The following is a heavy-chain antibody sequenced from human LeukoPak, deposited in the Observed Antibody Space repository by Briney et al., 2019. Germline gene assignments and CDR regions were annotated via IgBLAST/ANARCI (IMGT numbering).Heavy chain of an antibody. V-gene: IGHV3-9*01. CDR3: ASEGAGLN. Sequence: PGGSLRLSCAASGFTFDDYAMHWVRQAPGKGLEWVSGISWNSGSIGYADSVKGRFTISRDNAKNSLYLQMNSLRAEDTALYYCASEGAGLNWGQGTLVTVSS. CDR1: GFTFDDYA. J-gene: IGHJ4*02. D-gene: IGHD3-22*01. CDR2: ISWNSGSI.